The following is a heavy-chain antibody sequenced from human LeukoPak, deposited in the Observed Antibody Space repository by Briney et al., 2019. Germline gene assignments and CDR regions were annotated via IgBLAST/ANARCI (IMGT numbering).Heavy chain of an antibody. Sequence: GGSLRLSCAASGFTFSSYAMSWVRQAPGKGLGWVSAISGSGGSTYYADSVKDRFTISRDNSKNTLYLQMNSLRAEDTAVYYCAKRPYGDYGLDYFDYWGQGTLVTVSS. J-gene: IGHJ4*02. CDR2: ISGSGGST. CDR3: AKRPYGDYGLDYFDY. D-gene: IGHD4-17*01. CDR1: GFTFSSYA. V-gene: IGHV3-23*01.